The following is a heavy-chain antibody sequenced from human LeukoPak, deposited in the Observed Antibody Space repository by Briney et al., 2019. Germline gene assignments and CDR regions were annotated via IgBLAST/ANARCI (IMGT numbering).Heavy chain of an antibody. Sequence: GGSLRLSCAASGFTFSSNYMSWVRQAPGKGLEWVSVIYSGGSTYYADSVKGRFTISRDKSKNTLYLQMNSLRVEDTAVYYCAREGDGYNNFDYWGQGTLVTVSS. CDR2: IYSGGST. J-gene: IGHJ4*02. D-gene: IGHD5-24*01. V-gene: IGHV3-66*01. CDR3: AREGDGYNNFDY. CDR1: GFTFSSNY.